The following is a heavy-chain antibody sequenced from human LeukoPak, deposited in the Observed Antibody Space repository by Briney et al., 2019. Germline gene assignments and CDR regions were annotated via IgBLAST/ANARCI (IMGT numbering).Heavy chain of an antibody. CDR2: IRYDGSNK. Sequence: PGGSLRLSCAASGFTFSSYGMHWVRQAPGKGLEWVAFIRYDGSNKYYADSVKGRFTISRDNSKNTLYLQMNSLRAEDTAVYYCAKEQYYYGSGSPLDYWGQGTLVTVSS. CDR3: AKEQYYYGSGSPLDY. V-gene: IGHV3-30*02. D-gene: IGHD3-10*01. J-gene: IGHJ4*02. CDR1: GFTFSSYG.